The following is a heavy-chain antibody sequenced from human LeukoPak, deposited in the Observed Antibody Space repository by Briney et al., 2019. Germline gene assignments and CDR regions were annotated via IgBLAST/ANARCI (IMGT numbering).Heavy chain of an antibody. CDR2: INHSGST. J-gene: IGHJ4*02. D-gene: IGHD1-7*01. Sequence: PSETLSLTCAVYGGSFSGYYWSWIRQPPGKGLEWIGEINHSGSTNYNPSLKSRVTISVDTSKNQFSLKLSSVTAADTAVYYCARSGTTSGAYYWGQGTLVTVSS. V-gene: IGHV4-34*01. CDR3: ARSGTTSGAYY. CDR1: GGSFSGYY.